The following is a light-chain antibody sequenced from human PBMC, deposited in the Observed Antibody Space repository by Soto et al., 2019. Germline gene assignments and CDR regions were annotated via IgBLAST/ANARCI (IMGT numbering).Light chain of an antibody. J-gene: IGKJ2*01. Sequence: EIVMTQSPATLSVSPGERATLSCRASQSVSSNLACYQQKPGQAPRLLIYGASTRATGIPARFSGSGSGTEFTLTISSLQSEDFAVYYCQQCNNWPLYTFGQGTKLEIK. CDR1: QSVSSN. CDR3: QQCNNWPLYT. CDR2: GAS. V-gene: IGKV3-15*01.